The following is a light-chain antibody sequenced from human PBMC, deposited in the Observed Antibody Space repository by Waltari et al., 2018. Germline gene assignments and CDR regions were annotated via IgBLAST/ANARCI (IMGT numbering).Light chain of an antibody. V-gene: IGLV3-25*03. J-gene: IGLJ3*02. CDR2: KDR. CDR1: ALPSQD. Sequence: SSELTQPPSRSLSPGQTARITCSGDALPSQDVYRYQQRPGQAPILIIYKDRVRPSGIPERFSGSNSGTTVTLTISGVRAEDEADYYCQSTDSSGSYWVFGGGTKLTVL. CDR3: QSTDSSGSYWV.